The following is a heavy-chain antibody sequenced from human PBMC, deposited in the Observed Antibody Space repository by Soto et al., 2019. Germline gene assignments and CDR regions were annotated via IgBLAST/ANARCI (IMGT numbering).Heavy chain of an antibody. CDR1: GFTFSDYA. V-gene: IGHV3-23*01. Sequence: GGALRLSCTPSGFTFSDYAMSWVRQAPGKGLEWGSTISGSGGLTYYADSVKGRFTISRDNSKSTLWLQMNSLRAEDTAVYYCAKISTYYYDISGYYFEYWGQGTLVTVSS. CDR2: ISGSGGLT. D-gene: IGHD3-22*01. J-gene: IGHJ4*02. CDR3: AKISTYYYDISGYYFEY.